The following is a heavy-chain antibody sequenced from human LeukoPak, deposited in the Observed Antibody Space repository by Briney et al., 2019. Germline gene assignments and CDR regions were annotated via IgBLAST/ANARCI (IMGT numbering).Heavy chain of an antibody. Sequence: SGGSLRLSCVASGFTFSSFSLNWVRQAPGKGLEWVSYISWSSNTMDYADSVQGRFTISRDNAKNSLYLQMNSLRDEDTAVYYCTRDLVEYVSGRYHYHGMDVWGQGTTVTVSS. D-gene: IGHD3-10*01. J-gene: IGHJ6*02. CDR1: GFTFSSFS. V-gene: IGHV3-48*02. CDR2: ISWSSNTM. CDR3: TRDLVEYVSGRYHYHGMDV.